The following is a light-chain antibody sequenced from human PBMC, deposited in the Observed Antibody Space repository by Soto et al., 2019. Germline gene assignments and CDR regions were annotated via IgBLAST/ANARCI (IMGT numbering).Light chain of an antibody. CDR3: SSYTSSSTLVV. Sequence: QSALTQPASVSGSPGQSITISCTGTSSDVGGYNYVSWYQQHPGKAPKLMIYDVSNRPSGVSNRFSGSKSGNTASLTLSGLQAADEADYYCSSYTSSSTLVVFGGGTKLTVL. CDR1: SSDVGGYNY. CDR2: DVS. J-gene: IGLJ2*01. V-gene: IGLV2-14*01.